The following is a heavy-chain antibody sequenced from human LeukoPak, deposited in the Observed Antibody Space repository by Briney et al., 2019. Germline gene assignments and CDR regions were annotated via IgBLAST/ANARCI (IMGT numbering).Heavy chain of an antibody. CDR2: IVVGSGNT. CDR1: GFTFTSSA. J-gene: IGHJ4*02. Sequence: SVKVSCKASGFTFTSSAVQWVRQARGQRLEWIGWIVVGSGNTNYAQKFQERVTITRDMSTSTAYMELSSLRSEDTAVYYCAADNSGYDSTRHYYDSKAQAKPEYYWGQGTLVTVSS. V-gene: IGHV1-58*01. D-gene: IGHD3-22*01. CDR3: AADNSGYDSTRHYYDSKAQAKPEYY.